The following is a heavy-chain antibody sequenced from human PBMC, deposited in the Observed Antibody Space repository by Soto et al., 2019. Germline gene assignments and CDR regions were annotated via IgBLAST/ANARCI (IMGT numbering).Heavy chain of an antibody. Sequence: SETLSLTCTVSGGSISSGGYYWSWIRQHPGKGLEWIGYIYYSGSTYYNPSLKSRVTISVDTSKNQFSLKLSSVTAADTAEYYCARDHYSATFGYYYYMDVWGKGTTVTV. CDR3: ARDHYSATFGYYYYMDV. CDR2: IYYSGST. CDR1: GGSISSGGYY. D-gene: IGHD3-16*01. V-gene: IGHV4-31*03. J-gene: IGHJ6*03.